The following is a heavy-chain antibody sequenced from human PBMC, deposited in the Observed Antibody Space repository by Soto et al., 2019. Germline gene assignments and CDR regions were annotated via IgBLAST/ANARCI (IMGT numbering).Heavy chain of an antibody. Sequence: NPSETLSLTCTVSGGSFSGYYWSWIRQPPGKGLEWIGEINHSGSTNYNPSLKSRVTISVDTSKNQFSLNLTSVTAADTAVYYCARERVTKVELQYYYGLDVWDQGTTVTVSS. CDR1: GGSFSGYY. V-gene: IGHV4-34*01. CDR3: ARERVTKVELQYYYGLDV. CDR2: INHSGST. J-gene: IGHJ6*02. D-gene: IGHD1-26*01.